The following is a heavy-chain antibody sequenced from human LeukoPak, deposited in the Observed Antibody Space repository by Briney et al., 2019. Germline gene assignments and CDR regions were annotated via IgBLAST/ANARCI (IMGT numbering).Heavy chain of an antibody. Sequence: GGSLRLSCVTSGFTFTKGWMSWVRQAPGRGLECIGRSKSQTAGGTIDYAAPVKGRFTISRDDSRSTVFLQMDSLRAEDTAVYYCAKAGGYCSSTSCYLFDWGQGTLVTVSS. D-gene: IGHD2-2*01. CDR2: SKSQTAGGTI. V-gene: IGHV3-15*01. CDR1: GFTFTKGW. CDR3: AKAGGYCSSTSCYLFD. J-gene: IGHJ4*02.